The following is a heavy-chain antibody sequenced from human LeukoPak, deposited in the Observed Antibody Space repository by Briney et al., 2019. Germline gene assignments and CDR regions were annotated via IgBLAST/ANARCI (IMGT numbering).Heavy chain of an antibody. D-gene: IGHD5-18*01. CDR1: GYTFTSYG. J-gene: IGHJ6*02. V-gene: IGHV1-18*01. CDR3: ARVLPYSYGLDYYYYGMDV. Sequence: VASVKVSCKASGYTFTSYGISWVRQAPGQGLEWMGWISAYNGNTNYAQKLQGRVTMTTDTSTSTAYMELRSLRSDDTAVYYCARVLPYSYGLDYYYYGMDVWGQGTTVTVSS. CDR2: ISAYNGNT.